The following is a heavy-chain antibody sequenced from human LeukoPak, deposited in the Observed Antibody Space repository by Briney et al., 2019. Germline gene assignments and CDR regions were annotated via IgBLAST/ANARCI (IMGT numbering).Heavy chain of an antibody. D-gene: IGHD3-10*01. CDR2: ISAYNGDT. V-gene: IGHV1-18*01. CDR1: GYTFISYG. Sequence: ASVTVSCKASGYTFISYGISWVRQAPGQGLEWMGWISAYNGDTNYAQKLQGRVTMTTDTSTSTAYMELRSLRSDDTAVYYCARDTGGESGTYHTATWFDPWGQGTLVTVSS. J-gene: IGHJ5*02. CDR3: ARDTGGESGTYHTATWFDP.